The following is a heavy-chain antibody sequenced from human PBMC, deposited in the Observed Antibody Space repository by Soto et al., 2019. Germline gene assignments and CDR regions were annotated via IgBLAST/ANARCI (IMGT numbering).Heavy chain of an antibody. V-gene: IGHV2-70*11. CDR3: ARMRGSTAGTGMFDY. J-gene: IGHJ4*02. D-gene: IGHD6-13*01. CDR2: IDWDDDK. Sequence: GPTLVNPTQPLTLTCPSSGFSLSTRGMSVSWIRQPPGKALEWLARIDWDDDKYHSTSLKTRLTISKDTSKNQVVLTMTNMDPVDTATYYCARMRGSTAGTGMFDYWGQGTLVTVSS. CDR1: GFSLSTRGMS.